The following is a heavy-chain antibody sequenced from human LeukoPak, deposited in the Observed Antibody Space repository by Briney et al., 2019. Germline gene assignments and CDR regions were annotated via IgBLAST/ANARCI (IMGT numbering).Heavy chain of an antibody. CDR1: GYTFIGYY. D-gene: IGHD3-10*01. V-gene: IGHV1-2*02. CDR2: INPNSGGT. CDR3: ARDLSYYGSGSYYFDY. Sequence: ASVKVSCKASGYTFIGYYMHWVRQAPGQGLEWMGWINPNSGGTNYAQKFQGRVTMTRDTSISTAYMELSSLRSDDTAVYYCARDLSYYGSGSYYFDYWGQGTLVTVSS. J-gene: IGHJ4*02.